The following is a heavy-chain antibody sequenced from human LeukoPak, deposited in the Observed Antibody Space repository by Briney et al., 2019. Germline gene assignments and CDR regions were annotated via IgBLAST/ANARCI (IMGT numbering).Heavy chain of an antibody. D-gene: IGHD6-19*01. J-gene: IGHJ4*02. Sequence: GGSLRLSCAASGFTFSNYAMSWVRQAPGKGLEWVSGITGSGGSTYYADSVKGRFTISRDNSKHTLDLQMNSLRAEDTAVYYCARSRGAGPGAYFDYWGQGTLVTVSS. CDR1: GFTFSNYA. CDR2: ITGSGGST. CDR3: ARSRGAGPGAYFDY. V-gene: IGHV3-23*01.